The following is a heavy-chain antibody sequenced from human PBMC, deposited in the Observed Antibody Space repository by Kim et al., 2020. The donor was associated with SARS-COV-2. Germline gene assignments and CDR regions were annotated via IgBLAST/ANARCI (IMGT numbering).Heavy chain of an antibody. D-gene: IGHD6-13*01. CDR3: ARHIRPGSISDIAAAGLFDY. CDR1: GGSISSSSYY. V-gene: IGHV4-39*01. Sequence: SETLSLTCTVSGGSISSSSYYWGWIRQPPGKGLEWIGSIYYSGSTYYNPSLKSRVTISVDTSKNQFSLKLSSVTAADTAVYYCARHIRPGSISDIAAAGLFDYWGQGTLVTVSS. J-gene: IGHJ4*02. CDR2: IYYSGST.